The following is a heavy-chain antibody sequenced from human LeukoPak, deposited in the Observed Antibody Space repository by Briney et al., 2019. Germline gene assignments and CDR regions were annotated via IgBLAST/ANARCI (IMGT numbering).Heavy chain of an antibody. Sequence: LVGSLRLTWAASELHPMTRVRQVARKGLEWVSAINRSDGSTYYADSVKGRFTISRDKSNNTMYLQMNSLRAEDTAVYYCAKLGGKTAYGDEYYGMDVWGQGTTVTVSS. CDR2: INRSDGST. J-gene: IGHJ6*02. V-gene: IGHV3-23*01. CDR1: ELHP. CDR3: AKLGGKTAYGDEYYGMDV. D-gene: IGHD4-17*01.